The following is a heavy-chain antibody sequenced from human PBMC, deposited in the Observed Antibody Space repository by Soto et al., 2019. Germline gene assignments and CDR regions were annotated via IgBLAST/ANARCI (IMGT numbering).Heavy chain of an antibody. CDR1: GYTFSSYG. Sequence: QVKLVQSGGEVKKPGASVKISCKASGYTFSSYGISWVRKAPGQGLEWMGWISAYNGNTNYAQKFQGRVTMTTDTSTSTAYLELRSLRFDDTAIYYCARTLNERLLGLEWGQGTLVTVSS. CDR3: ARTLNERLLGLE. V-gene: IGHV1-18*01. CDR2: ISAYNGNT. J-gene: IGHJ4*02. D-gene: IGHD1-1*01.